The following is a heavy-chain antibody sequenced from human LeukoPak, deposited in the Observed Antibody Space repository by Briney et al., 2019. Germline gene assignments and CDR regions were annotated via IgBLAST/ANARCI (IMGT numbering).Heavy chain of an antibody. J-gene: IGHJ4*02. CDR2: IWYDGSNK. CDR3: ARGATYAYYQDY. D-gene: IGHD1-26*01. CDR1: GFTFSSYV. V-gene: IGHV3-33*01. Sequence: GGALRLSCAASGFTFSSYVIHWVRQAPGKGLEGVAVIWYDGSNKYYADSVKGRFTISRDNSKNTLYLQMNSLRAEDTAVYYCARGATYAYYQDYWGQGTLVTVSS.